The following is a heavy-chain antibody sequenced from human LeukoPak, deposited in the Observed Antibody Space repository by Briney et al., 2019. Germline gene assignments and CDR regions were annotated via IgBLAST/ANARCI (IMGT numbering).Heavy chain of an antibody. CDR2: IYYSGST. CDR1: GGSISGYY. D-gene: IGHD6-19*01. CDR3: ARQRRYSSGWPKYYYYYYGMDV. J-gene: IGHJ6*02. V-gene: IGHV4-59*08. Sequence: SETLSLTCTVSGGSISGYYWSWIRQPPGKGLEWIGYIYYSGSTNYNPSLKSRVTISVDTSKNQFSLKLSSVTAADTAVYYCARQRRYSSGWPKYYYYYYGMDVWGQGTTVTVSS.